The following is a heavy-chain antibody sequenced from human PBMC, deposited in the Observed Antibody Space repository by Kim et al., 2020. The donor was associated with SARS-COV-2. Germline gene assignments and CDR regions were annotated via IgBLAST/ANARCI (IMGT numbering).Heavy chain of an antibody. CDR1: GYTFTAYF. V-gene: IGHV1-2*06. D-gene: IGHD2-21*02. CDR3: ARDPRVGGVDCPDY. Sequence: ASVKVSCKASGYTFTAYFMHWVRQAPGQGLEWMGRINPNSGGTNYAQKFQGRVTMIRDTSINTAYMELTSLTSDDTAVYYCARDPRVGGVDCPDYWGQGTLVTVSS. J-gene: IGHJ4*02. CDR2: INPNSGGT.